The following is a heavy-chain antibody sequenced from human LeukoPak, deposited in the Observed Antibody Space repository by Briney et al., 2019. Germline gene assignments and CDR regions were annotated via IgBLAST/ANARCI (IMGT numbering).Heavy chain of an antibody. D-gene: IGHD2-15*01. J-gene: IGHJ3*02. CDR1: GFTFSDYY. V-gene: IGHV3-11*01. CDR2: ISSSGSTI. CDR3: ARDRADIVVVVAATPDAFDI. Sequence: PGGSLRLSCAASGFTFSDYYMSWIRQAPGKGLEWVSYISSSGSTIYYADSVKGRFTISRDNAKNSLYLQMNSLRAEDTAVYYCARDRADIVVVVAATPDAFDIWGQGTMVTVSS.